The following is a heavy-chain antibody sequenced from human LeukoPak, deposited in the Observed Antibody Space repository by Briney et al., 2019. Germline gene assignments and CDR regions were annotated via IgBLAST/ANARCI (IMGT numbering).Heavy chain of an antibody. V-gene: IGHV3-23*01. CDR3: ARDPVIYQLLYRYYHGMDV. CDR2: ISGSGGST. CDR1: GFTFSSYA. Sequence: GGSLRLSCAASGFTFSSYAMSWVRQAPGKGLEWVSAISGSGGSTYYADSVKGRFTISRDNSKNTLYLQMNSLRAEDTAVYYCARDPVIYQLLYRYYHGMDVWGQGTTVTVSS. D-gene: IGHD2-2*02. J-gene: IGHJ6*02.